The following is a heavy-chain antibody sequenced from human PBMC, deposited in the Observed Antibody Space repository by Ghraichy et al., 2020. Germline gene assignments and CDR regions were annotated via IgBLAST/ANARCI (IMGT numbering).Heavy chain of an antibody. V-gene: IGHV3-33*01. J-gene: IGHJ4*02. CDR1: GFTFSSND. D-gene: IGHD2-15*01. Sequence: GGSLRLSCAASGFTFSSNDMHWVRQAPGKGLEWVAVIWSDGGNKYYADSAKGRFTLSRDNSKNALYLQMNSLRAEDTAVYYCATGFTSGGAYWGQGTLVTVSS. CDR3: ATGFTSGGAY. CDR2: IWSDGGNK.